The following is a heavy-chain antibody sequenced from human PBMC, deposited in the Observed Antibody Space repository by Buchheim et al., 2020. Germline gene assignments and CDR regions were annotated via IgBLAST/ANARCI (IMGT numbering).Heavy chain of an antibody. J-gene: IGHJ6*02. CDR2: ISYDGSNK. Sequence: QVQLVESGGGVVQPGRSLRLSCAASGFTFSSYAMHWVRQAPGKGLEWVAVISYDGSNKYYADSVKGRFTISRDNSKNTLYLPMNSLRAEDTAVYYCARVLSGWDYGMDVWGQGTT. V-gene: IGHV3-30*04. CDR3: ARVLSGWDYGMDV. CDR1: GFTFSSYA. D-gene: IGHD6-19*01.